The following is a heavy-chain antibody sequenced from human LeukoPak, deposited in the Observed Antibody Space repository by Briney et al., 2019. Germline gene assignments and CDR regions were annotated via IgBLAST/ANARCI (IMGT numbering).Heavy chain of an antibody. CDR2: ISSSSSYT. CDR1: GFTFSDYY. J-gene: IGHJ4*02. CDR3: AAGGHYYGSGSPAIDH. Sequence: GGSLRLSCAASGFTFSDYYMSWIRQAPGKGLEWVSYISSSSSYTNYADSVKGRFTISRDNAKNSLYLQMNSLRADDTAVYYCAAGGHYYGSGSPAIDHWGQGTLVTVSS. V-gene: IGHV3-11*03. D-gene: IGHD3-10*01.